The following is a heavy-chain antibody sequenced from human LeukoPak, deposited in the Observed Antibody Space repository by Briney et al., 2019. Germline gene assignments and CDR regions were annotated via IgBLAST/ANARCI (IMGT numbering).Heavy chain of an antibody. CDR3: ARCSGTSYDSSGYLDY. J-gene: IGHJ4*02. CDR1: GGSISSSSYY. CDR2: IYYTGRT. D-gene: IGHD3-22*01. V-gene: IGHV4-39*07. Sequence: SETLSLTCTVSGGSISSSSYYWGWIRQPPGKGLEWIGSIYYTGRTYYNPSLKSRVTISVDTSKNQFSLKLSSVTAADTAVYYCARCSGTSYDSSGYLDYWGQGTLVTVSS.